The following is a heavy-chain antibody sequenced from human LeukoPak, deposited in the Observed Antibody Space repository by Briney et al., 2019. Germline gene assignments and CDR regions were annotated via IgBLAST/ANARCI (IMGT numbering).Heavy chain of an antibody. D-gene: IGHD6-19*01. V-gene: IGHV4-4*07. J-gene: IGHJ3*02. CDR2: IYTSGST. Sequence: PSETLSLTCTVSGGSISSYYWSWIRQPAGKGLEWIGRIYTSGSTNYNPSLKSRVTMSVDTSKNQFSLKLSSVTAADTAVYHCARGIAVAGTPDAFDIWGQGTMVTVSS. CDR1: GGSISSYY. CDR3: ARGIAVAGTPDAFDI.